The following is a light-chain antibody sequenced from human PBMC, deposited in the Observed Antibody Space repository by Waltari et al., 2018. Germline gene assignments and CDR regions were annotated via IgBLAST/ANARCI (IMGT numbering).Light chain of an antibody. Sequence: EVVLTRSPATLSLSPGERATFSCRASQDVSRYLVWYQQKPGQAPRLLIYDTYSRATGLPARFSGSGSGTDFTLTISSLEPEDSVVYYCQQRRNWPPLAFGGGTKVEIK. V-gene: IGKV3-11*01. J-gene: IGKJ4*01. CDR3: QQRRNWPPLA. CDR2: DTY. CDR1: QDVSRY.